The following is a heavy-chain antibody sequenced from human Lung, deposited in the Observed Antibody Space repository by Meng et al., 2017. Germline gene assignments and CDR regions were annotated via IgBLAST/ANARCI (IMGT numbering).Heavy chain of an antibody. V-gene: IGHV1-18*01. Sequence: ASVKVSCKASGYTFTSYGISWVRQAPGQGLEWMGWISAYNGNTNYAQKLQGRVTMTTDTSTSTAYMELRSLKSDDTAVYYCARERGGYAKNWFDPWGQGTLVTVSS. CDR2: ISAYNGNT. CDR1: GYTFTSYG. J-gene: IGHJ5*02. D-gene: IGHD5-12*01. CDR3: ARERGGYAKNWFDP.